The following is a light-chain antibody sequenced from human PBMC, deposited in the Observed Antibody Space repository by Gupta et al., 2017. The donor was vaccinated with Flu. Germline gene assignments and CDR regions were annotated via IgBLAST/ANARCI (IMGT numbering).Light chain of an antibody. Sequence: ERASLSCRASQSVSSNLAWYQQKPGQAPRLLIYGASTRATGIPARFSGSGSGTEFTLTISSLQSEDFAVYFCQQYNNWPPLTFGGGTKVEIK. CDR2: GAS. CDR1: QSVSSN. J-gene: IGKJ4*01. CDR3: QQYNNWPPLT. V-gene: IGKV3-15*01.